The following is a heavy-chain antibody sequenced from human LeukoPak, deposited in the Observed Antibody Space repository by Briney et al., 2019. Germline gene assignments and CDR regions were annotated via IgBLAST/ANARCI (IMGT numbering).Heavy chain of an antibody. CDR2: IKSKTDGGTT. D-gene: IGHD3-10*01. V-gene: IGHV3-15*01. CDR1: GFTFSNAW. J-gene: IGHJ4*02. Sequence: GGSLRLSCAASGFTFSNAWMSRVRQAPGKGLEWVGRIKSKTDGGTTDYAAPVKGRFTISRDDSKNTLYLQMNSLKTEDTAVYYCTTRPTMVRGVISYWGQGTLVTVSS. CDR3: TTRPTMVRGVISY.